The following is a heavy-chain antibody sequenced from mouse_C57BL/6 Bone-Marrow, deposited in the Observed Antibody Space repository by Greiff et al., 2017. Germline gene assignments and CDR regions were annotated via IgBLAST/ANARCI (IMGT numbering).Heavy chain of an antibody. CDR3: ATPYYSSRCYAMDY. CDR1: GYTFTSYW. CDR2: IDPNSGGT. Sequence: QVQLQQPGAELVKPGASVKLSCKASGYTFTSYWMHWVKQRPGRGLEWIGRIDPNSGGTKYNEKFKSKATLTVDKPSSTAYMQLSSLTSEDSAVYYCATPYYSSRCYAMDYWGQGTSVTVSS. J-gene: IGHJ4*01. V-gene: IGHV1-72*01. D-gene: IGHD2-5*01.